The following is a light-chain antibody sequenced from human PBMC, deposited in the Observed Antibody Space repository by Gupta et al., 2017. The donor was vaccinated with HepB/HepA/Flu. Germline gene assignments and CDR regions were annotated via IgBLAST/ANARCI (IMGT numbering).Light chain of an antibody. J-gene: IGKJ2*01. Sequence: DIQMTQSPSTLAASVGDRVIITCQVNRDIRNYLNWYQQKPGKAPKLLIYDAAILETGVPSRFSGSGSGRDVTFTINSSQQEENATYYCQLYDNHPKYTFGQGTXVEI. V-gene: IGKV1-33*01. CDR2: DAA. CDR3: QLYDNHPKYT. CDR1: RDIRNY.